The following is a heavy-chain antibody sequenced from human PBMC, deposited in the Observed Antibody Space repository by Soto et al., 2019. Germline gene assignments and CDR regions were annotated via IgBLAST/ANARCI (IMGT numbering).Heavy chain of an antibody. CDR3: ALRSMAVVPEY. V-gene: IGHV4-59*01. CDR2: LYYGRSA. J-gene: IGHJ4*02. D-gene: IGHD3-22*01. Sequence: QVQLQESGPGLVKPSETLSLTCAVSGDSISSYYCMWIRQPPGKGLESIGYLYYGRSANNNPSLKSRVTSSVDTSTNQCSLTLSSMTAADTAVYYCALRSMAVVPEYWGQGTLVTVSS. CDR1: GDSISSYY.